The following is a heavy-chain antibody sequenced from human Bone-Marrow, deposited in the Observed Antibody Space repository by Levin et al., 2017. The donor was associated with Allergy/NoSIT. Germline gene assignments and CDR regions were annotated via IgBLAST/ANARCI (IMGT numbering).Heavy chain of an antibody. CDR2: IKSETDGGTI. Sequence: GGSLRLSCAASGFSFTNVWMTWVRQAPGKGLEWVGRIKSETDGGTIDYAAPVKGRFTISRDDSRSTLYLQMNSLNTEDTDVDYCTTELWALGIRDDYWGQGTLVTVSS. CDR1: GFSFTNVW. J-gene: IGHJ4*02. CDR3: TTELWALGIRDDY. D-gene: IGHD1-26*01. V-gene: IGHV3-15*01.